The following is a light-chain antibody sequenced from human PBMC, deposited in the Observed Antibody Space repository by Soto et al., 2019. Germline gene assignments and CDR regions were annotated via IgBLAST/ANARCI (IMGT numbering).Light chain of an antibody. CDR1: QSVSSN. CDR3: QQYNNWPPLT. V-gene: IGKV3-15*01. Sequence: EIVMTQSPATLSVSPGERATLSCRASQSVSSNLAWYQQKPGQAPRLLIYGASTSATVIPARFSGCGSGTEFTLTISSLQSDDVAVYYCQQYNNWPPLTFGGGTKVEIK. CDR2: GAS. J-gene: IGKJ4*01.